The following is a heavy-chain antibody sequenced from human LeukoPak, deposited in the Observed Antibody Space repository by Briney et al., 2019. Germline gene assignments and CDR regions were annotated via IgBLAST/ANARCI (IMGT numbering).Heavy chain of an antibody. Sequence: PGGSLRLSCAASGVTFSSHAMTWVRQAPGKGLEWVSGITGSGGSTYYAESVKGRFTISRDNAKNSLYLQMNSLRAEDTAIYYCARDDSGGQDNWFDPWGQGTLVTVSS. V-gene: IGHV3-23*01. D-gene: IGHD1-26*01. CDR2: ITGSGGST. CDR3: ARDDSGGQDNWFDP. J-gene: IGHJ5*02. CDR1: GVTFSSHA.